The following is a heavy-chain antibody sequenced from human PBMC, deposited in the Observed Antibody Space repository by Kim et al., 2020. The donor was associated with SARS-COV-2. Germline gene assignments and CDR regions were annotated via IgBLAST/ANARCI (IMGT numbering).Heavy chain of an antibody. J-gene: IGHJ4*02. CDR2: ISGSGGST. CDR1: GFTFSSYA. V-gene: IGHV3-23*01. D-gene: IGHD3-22*01. CDR3: AKDLPDDDSSGYKGDY. Sequence: GGSLRLSCAASGFTFSSYAMSWVRQAPGKGLEWVSAISGSGGSTYYADSVKGRFTISRDNSKNTLYLQMNSLRAEDTAVYYCAKDLPDDDSSGYKGDYWGQGTLVTVSS.